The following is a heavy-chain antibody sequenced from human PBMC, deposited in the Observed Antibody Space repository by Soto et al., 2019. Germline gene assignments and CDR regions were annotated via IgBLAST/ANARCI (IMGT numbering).Heavy chain of an antibody. J-gene: IGHJ5*02. D-gene: IGHD1-26*01. CDR3: ARSSGGNFGIIIEGTNWFAH. V-gene: IGHV1-46*01. CDR2: INPDDGST. Sequence: ASSKVFFDAPRGTLTSYYINWVRQPPGQGREWMGFINPDDGSTAYAQKFKGRVTVTRDTSASTVYMEVSSLTSEDTAMYYCARSSGGNFGIIIEGTNWFAHWGQGTLVTVSS. CDR1: RGTLTSYY.